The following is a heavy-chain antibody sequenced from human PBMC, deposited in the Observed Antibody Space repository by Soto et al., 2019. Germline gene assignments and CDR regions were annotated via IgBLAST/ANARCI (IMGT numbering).Heavy chain of an antibody. CDR2: INAGNGNT. J-gene: IGHJ6*02. Sequence: ASVKVSCKASGYTFSSYAMHWVRQAPGQRLEWMGWINAGNGNTKYSQKFQGRVTMTRNTSISTAYMELSSLRSEDTAVYYCAREKTSYGMDVWGQGTMVTVSS. CDR3: AREKTSYGMDV. CDR1: GYTFSSYA. V-gene: IGHV1-3*01.